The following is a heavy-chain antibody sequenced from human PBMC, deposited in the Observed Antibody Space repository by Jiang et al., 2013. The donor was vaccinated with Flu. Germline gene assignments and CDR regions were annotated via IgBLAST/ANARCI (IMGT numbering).Heavy chain of an antibody. CDR3: ARGHMRGYSYGLGAFDI. CDR2: IYYSGST. D-gene: IGHD5-18*01. J-gene: IGHJ3*02. V-gene: IGHV4-31*03. Sequence: GPGLVKPSQTLSLTCTVSGGSISSGGYYWSWIRQHPGKGLEWIGYIYYSGSTYYNPSLKSRVTISVDTSKNQFSLKLSSVTAADTAVYYCARGHMRGYSYGLGAFDIWGQGTMVTVSS. CDR1: GGSISSGGYY.